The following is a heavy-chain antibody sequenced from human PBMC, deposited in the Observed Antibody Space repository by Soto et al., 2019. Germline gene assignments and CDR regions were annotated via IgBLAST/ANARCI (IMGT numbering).Heavy chain of an antibody. Sequence: QVQLVQSGAEVKKPGSSVRVSCKSSGGIFSSYAISWVRQAPGQGLEWMGGIVPIFGSTNYAQKFQGRVAITAVQSTSTAYRELSRLRSEVTAVYFCARGYGGSNGKEACYHYGMDVGGQGTTVTVSS. CDR3: ARGYGGSNGKEACYHYGMDV. CDR2: IVPIFGST. CDR1: GGIFSSYA. V-gene: IGHV1-69*01. J-gene: IGHJ6*02. D-gene: IGHD2-15*01.